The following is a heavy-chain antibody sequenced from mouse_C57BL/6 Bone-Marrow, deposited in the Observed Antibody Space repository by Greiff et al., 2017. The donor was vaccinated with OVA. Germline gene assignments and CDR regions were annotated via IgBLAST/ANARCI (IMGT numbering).Heavy chain of an antibody. J-gene: IGHJ1*03. Sequence: DVMLVESGGGLVQPGGSLKLSCAASGFTFSDYYMYWVRQTPEKRLEWVAYISNGGGSTYYPDTVKGRFTISRDNAKNTLYLQMSRLKSEDTAMYYCARHRILLRSYWYFDVWGTGTTVTVSS. CDR2: ISNGGGST. D-gene: IGHD1-1*01. CDR3: ARHRILLRSYWYFDV. CDR1: GFTFSDYY. V-gene: IGHV5-12*01.